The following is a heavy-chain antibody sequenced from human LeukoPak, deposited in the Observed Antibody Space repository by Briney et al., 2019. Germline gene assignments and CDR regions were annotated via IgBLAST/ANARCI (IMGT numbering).Heavy chain of an antibody. Sequence: GGSLRLSCAASGFTFSSYGMHWVRQAPGKGLEWVAVIWYDGSNKYYADSVEGRFTISRDNSKNTLYLQMNSLRAEDTAVYYCARDEGTYYDYVWGSYRFDYWGQGTLVTVSS. D-gene: IGHD3-16*02. CDR2: IWYDGSNK. J-gene: IGHJ4*02. CDR1: GFTFSSYG. CDR3: ARDEGTYYDYVWGSYRFDY. V-gene: IGHV3-33*01.